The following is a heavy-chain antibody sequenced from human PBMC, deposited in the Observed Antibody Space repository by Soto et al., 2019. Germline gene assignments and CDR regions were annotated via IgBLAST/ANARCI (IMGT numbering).Heavy chain of an antibody. CDR1: GFTFSSYA. CDR3: ARGYDFYFDY. D-gene: IGHD3-3*01. V-gene: IGHV3-30-3*01. Sequence: QVQLVESGGGVVQPGRSLRLSCAASGFTFSSYAMHWVRQAPGKGLEWVAVISYDGSNKYYADSVKGRFTISRDNSENTLYLQMNSLRAEDTAVYYCARGYDFYFDYWGQGTLVTVSS. J-gene: IGHJ4*02. CDR2: ISYDGSNK.